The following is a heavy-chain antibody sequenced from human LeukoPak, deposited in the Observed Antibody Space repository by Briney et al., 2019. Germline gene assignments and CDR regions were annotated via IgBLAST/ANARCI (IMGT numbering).Heavy chain of an antibody. CDR2: ISSSSTI. J-gene: IGHJ4*02. CDR1: GFTFSSYS. Sequence: GGSLRLSCAASGFTFSSYSMNWVRQAPGKGLEWVSYISSSSTIYYADSVKGRFTIPRDNAKNSLYLQMNSLRDEDTAVYYCARDRITMVRGVIYQYYFDYWGQGTLVTVSS. CDR3: ARDRITMVRGVIYQYYFDY. V-gene: IGHV3-48*02. D-gene: IGHD3-10*01.